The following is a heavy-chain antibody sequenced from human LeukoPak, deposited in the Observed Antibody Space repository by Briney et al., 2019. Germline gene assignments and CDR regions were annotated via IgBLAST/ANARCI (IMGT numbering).Heavy chain of an antibody. CDR1: GGSISSYY. V-gene: IGHV4-59*01. CDR3: ARAGCTSTSCPRRGAFDI. CDR2: IYYSGST. J-gene: IGHJ3*02. D-gene: IGHD2-2*01. Sequence: SETLSLTCTVSGGSISSYYWSWIRQPPGKGLEWIGYIYYSGSTNYNPSLKSRVTISVDTSKNQFSLKLSSVTAADTAVYYCARAGCTSTSCPRRGAFDIWGQGTMVTVSS.